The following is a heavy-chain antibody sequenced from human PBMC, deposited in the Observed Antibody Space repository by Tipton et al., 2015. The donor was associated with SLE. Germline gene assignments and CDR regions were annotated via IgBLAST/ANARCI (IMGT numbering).Heavy chain of an antibody. D-gene: IGHD4-11*01. CDR3: AREFLNPVTTVHYYFDL. V-gene: IGHV4-34*01. J-gene: IGHJ2*01. CDR1: PGSFSGYY. Sequence: TLSLTCAVSPGSFSGYYWSWIRQSPGKGLEWIGRINHSGTTHYNPSLKTRVTISVDTSKNQFSLKLISVTAADTAVYYCAREFLNPVTTVHYYFDLWGRGTLVTVSS. CDR2: INHSGTT.